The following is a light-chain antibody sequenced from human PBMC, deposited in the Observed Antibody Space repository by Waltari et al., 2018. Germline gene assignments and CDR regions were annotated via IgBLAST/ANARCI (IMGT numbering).Light chain of an antibody. CDR1: ISDVVGYSD. CDR2: DVS. J-gene: IGLJ3*02. V-gene: IGLV2-14*03. CDR3: SSFTSKSTWV. Sequence: QSALTHPASVSGSPGQSIPISCTGTISDVVGYSDVPWYQQQPDKAPKLLIYDVSNRALGVSNRFSGSKSGNTASLTISGLQAEDESDYYCSSFTSKSTWVVGGGTKLTVL.